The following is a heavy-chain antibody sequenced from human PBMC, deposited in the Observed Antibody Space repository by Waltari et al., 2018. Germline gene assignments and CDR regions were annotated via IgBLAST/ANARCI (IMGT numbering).Heavy chain of an antibody. CDR2: ISSSSSTI. V-gene: IGHV3-48*04. J-gene: IGHJ4*02. CDR3: ARWSSDGGYDPELDY. CDR1: GFTFSSYS. D-gene: IGHD5-12*01. Sequence: EVQLVESGGGLVQPGGSLRLSCAASGFTFSSYSMNWVRQAPGKGLEWVSNISSSSSTIYYADSVKGRFTISRDNAKNSLYLQMNSLRAEDTAVYYCARWSSDGGYDPELDYWGQGTLVTVSS.